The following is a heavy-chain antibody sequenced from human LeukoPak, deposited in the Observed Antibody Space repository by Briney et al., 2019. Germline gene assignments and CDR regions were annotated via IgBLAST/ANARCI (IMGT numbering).Heavy chain of an antibody. J-gene: IGHJ6*02. D-gene: IGHD6-6*01. Sequence: SETLSLTCTVCGGSLNTYYWSWIRQPAGKGLEWIGRIFASGRIIYNPSLKSRVTMSVDTSKNQFSLNLSSVTAADTAVYYCARGGSGAPRPEPYYFYGMDVWGQGATLTVSS. CDR1: GGSLNTYY. V-gene: IGHV4-4*07. CDR2: IFASGRI. CDR3: ARGGSGAPRPEPYYFYGMDV.